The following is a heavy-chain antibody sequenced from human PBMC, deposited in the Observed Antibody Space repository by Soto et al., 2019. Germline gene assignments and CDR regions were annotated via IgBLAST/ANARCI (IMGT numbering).Heavy chain of an antibody. Sequence: QVQLVQSGAEVKKPGASVKVSCKASGYSFASFGISWVREAPGQGVEWMGWISAYNGNTNYAQKLQGRVTMTTDTSTSTAYMELRSLRSDDTAVYYCARDGYNWNYSFDSWGQGTLVAVSS. CDR2: ISAYNGNT. V-gene: IGHV1-18*01. CDR1: GYSFASFG. J-gene: IGHJ4*02. D-gene: IGHD1-7*01. CDR3: ARDGYNWNYSFDS.